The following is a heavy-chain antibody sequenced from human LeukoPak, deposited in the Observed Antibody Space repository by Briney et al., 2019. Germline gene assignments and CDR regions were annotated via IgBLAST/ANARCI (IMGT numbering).Heavy chain of an antibody. CDR2: IHDSGYS. D-gene: IGHD1-1*01. Sequence: SETLSLTCTVSGGSIGNYYWSWIRQTPGKGLQWIGYIHDSGYSNSNPSLKGRVTMSLDTSKNQFSLKLTSVTAADTAVYYCARDLSTGTTVYWFDPWGQGTLVTVSS. CDR1: GGSIGNYY. J-gene: IGHJ5*02. V-gene: IGHV4-59*01. CDR3: ARDLSTGTTVYWFDP.